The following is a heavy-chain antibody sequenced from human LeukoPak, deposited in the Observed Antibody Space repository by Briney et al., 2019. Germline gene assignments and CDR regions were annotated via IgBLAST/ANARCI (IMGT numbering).Heavy chain of an antibody. J-gene: IGHJ5*02. Sequence: SETLSLTCTVSGGSISSYYWSWIRQPAGKGLEWIGRIYTSGSTNYNPSLKSRVTMSVDMSKNQFSLKLSSVTAADTAVYYCARDGNDFWSGYRKNWFDPWGQGTLVTVSS. D-gene: IGHD3-3*01. CDR1: GGSISSYY. CDR3: ARDGNDFWSGYRKNWFDP. V-gene: IGHV4-4*07. CDR2: IYTSGST.